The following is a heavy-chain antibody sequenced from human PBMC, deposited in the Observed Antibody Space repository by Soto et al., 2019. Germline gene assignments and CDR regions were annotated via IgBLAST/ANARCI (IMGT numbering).Heavy chain of an antibody. D-gene: IGHD6-19*01. Sequence: ASVKVSCKASGYTFTHYGISWVRQAPVQGLEWMGWISTYNGNTIYAQKIQGRVTMTTDTSTSTAYVELRSLRSDDTAVYYCAREEGISDWHAFDYWGQGTLVTVSS. CDR2: ISTYNGNT. J-gene: IGHJ4*02. CDR1: GYTFTHYG. V-gene: IGHV1-18*04. CDR3: AREEGISDWHAFDY.